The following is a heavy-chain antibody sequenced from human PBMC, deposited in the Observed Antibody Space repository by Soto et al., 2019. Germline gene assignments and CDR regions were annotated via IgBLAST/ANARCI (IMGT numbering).Heavy chain of an antibody. D-gene: IGHD5-18*01. CDR1: GYTFTSYG. J-gene: IGHJ4*02. CDR3: ARYLRNTAMVTFYYFDY. CDR2: ISAYNGNT. Sequence: ASVKVSCKASGYTFTSYGISWVRQAPGQGLEWMGWISAYNGNTNYAQKLQGRVTITRDTSASTAYMELSSLRSEDTAVYYCARYLRNTAMVTFYYFDYWGQGTLVYVSS. V-gene: IGHV1-18*01.